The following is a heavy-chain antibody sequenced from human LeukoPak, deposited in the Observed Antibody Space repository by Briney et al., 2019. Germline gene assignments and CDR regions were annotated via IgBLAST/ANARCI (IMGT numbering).Heavy chain of an antibody. CDR1: GGSISSYY. CDR2: IYYSGST. Sequence: SETLSLTCTVSGGSISSYYWSWIRQPPGKGLEWIGYIYYSGSTNYNPSLKSRVTISVDTSKNQFSLRLISVTAADTAVYYCVRGMWTSSWYHWGQGTLVTVSS. CDR3: VRGMWTSSWYH. J-gene: IGHJ4*02. D-gene: IGHD6-13*01. V-gene: IGHV4-59*08.